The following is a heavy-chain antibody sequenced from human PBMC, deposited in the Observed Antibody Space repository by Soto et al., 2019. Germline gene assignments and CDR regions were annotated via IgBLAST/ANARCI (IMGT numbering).Heavy chain of an antibody. CDR1: GGSMSTSY. CDR3: ARDDDYAALGY. J-gene: IGHJ4*02. V-gene: IGHV4-59*01. Sequence: PSETLSLTCPVSGGSMSTSYWSWLRQPPEKGLEWIGYIYYSGNTNYNPSLKSRVSISVDTSKSQFSLKLSSVTAADTAVYYCARDDDYAALGYWGPGTLVTVSS. CDR2: IYYSGNT. D-gene: IGHD4-17*01.